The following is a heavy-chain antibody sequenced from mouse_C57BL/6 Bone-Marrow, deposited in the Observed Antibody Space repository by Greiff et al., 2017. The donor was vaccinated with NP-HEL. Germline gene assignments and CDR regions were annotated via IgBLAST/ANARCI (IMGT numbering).Heavy chain of an antibody. Sequence: QVQLQQSGAELARPGASVKLSCKASGYTFTSYGISWVKQRPGQGLEWIGEIYPRSGNTYYNEKFKGKATLAADKSSSTAYMELRSLTSEDSAVYFSARDFPFAYWGQGTLVTVSA. CDR2: IYPRSGNT. V-gene: IGHV1-81*01. CDR1: GYTFTSYG. J-gene: IGHJ3*01. CDR3: ARDFPFAY.